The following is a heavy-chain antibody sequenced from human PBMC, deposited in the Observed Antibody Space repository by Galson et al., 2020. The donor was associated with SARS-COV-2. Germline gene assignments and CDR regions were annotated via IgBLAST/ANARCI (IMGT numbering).Heavy chain of an antibody. J-gene: IGHJ4*02. D-gene: IGHD5-12*01. V-gene: IGHV3-23*01. CDR1: GFTFSSYA. Sequence: GESLKISCAASGFTFSSYAMSWVRQAPGKGLEWVSAISGSGGSTYYADSVKGRFTISRDNSKNTLYLQMNSLRAEDTAVYYCAKGRDGYSFDYWGQGTLVTVSS. CDR3: AKGRDGYSFDY. CDR2: ISGSGGST.